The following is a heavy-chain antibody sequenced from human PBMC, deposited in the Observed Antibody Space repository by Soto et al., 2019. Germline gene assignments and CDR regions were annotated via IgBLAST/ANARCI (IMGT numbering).Heavy chain of an antibody. CDR2: IYYSGST. CDR1: GGSISSYY. Sequence: QVQLQESGPGLVKPSETLSLTCTVSGGSISSYYWSWIRQPPGKGLEWIGYIYYSGSTNYNPSLKSRVTITVDASKNQFSLKLSSVTAADTAVYYCARVCDYGDYRGWYFYLWGRGTLVTVSS. J-gene: IGHJ2*01. V-gene: IGHV4-59*01. D-gene: IGHD4-17*01. CDR3: ARVCDYGDYRGWYFYL.